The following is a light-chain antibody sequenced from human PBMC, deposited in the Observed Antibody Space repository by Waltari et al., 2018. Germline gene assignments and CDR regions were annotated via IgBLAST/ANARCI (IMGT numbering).Light chain of an antibody. CDR3: AVWDDSLGGV. V-gene: IGLV1-44*01. Sequence: QSVLTQPPSVSGTPGQSVTISCSGSNSNIGGYFVNWYQHLPGKAPKLLIYNDNQGPSGVPDRFSASKSGTSAALAITGLQSEDEADYYCAVWDDSLGGVFGGGTKLTVL. CDR1: NSNIGGYF. CDR2: NDN. J-gene: IGLJ3*02.